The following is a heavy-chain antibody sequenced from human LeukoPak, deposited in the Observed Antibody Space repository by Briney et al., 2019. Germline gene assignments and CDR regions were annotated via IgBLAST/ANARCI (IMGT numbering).Heavy chain of an antibody. J-gene: IGHJ4*02. CDR2: IYYSGST. CDR1: GGSISSYY. Sequence: SETLSLTCTVSGGSISSYYWSWIRQPPGKGLEWFGYIYYSGSTSYNPSPKSRVTISVGTSKNQFSLKLSSVTAADTAVYYCARVPNSSWYYFDYWGQGTLVTVSS. D-gene: IGHD6-13*01. V-gene: IGHV4-59*01. CDR3: ARVPNSSWYYFDY.